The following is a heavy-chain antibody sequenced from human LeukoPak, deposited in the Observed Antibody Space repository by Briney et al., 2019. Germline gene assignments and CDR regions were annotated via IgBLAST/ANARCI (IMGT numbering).Heavy chain of an antibody. V-gene: IGHV1-18*01. J-gene: IGHJ4*02. CDR3: AKTGFVGATLFDY. CDR1: GYTFTSYG. CDR2: ITAYNGNT. Sequence: GASVKVSCKGSGYTFTSYGIRWVRPAAGRGVDGVGWITAYNGNTNYAQKLQGRVTMTTDTSTSTAYMELRSLRSDDTAVYYCAKTGFVGATLFDYWGQGTLVTVSS. D-gene: IGHD1-26*01.